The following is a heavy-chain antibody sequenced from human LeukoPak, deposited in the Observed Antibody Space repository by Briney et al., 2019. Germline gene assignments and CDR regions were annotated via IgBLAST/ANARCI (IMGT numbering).Heavy chain of an antibody. D-gene: IGHD5-18*01. CDR1: GFTFSSSA. V-gene: IGHV3-48*04. CDR3: ARVGYSYGEPFDY. Sequence: GGSLRLSCAASGFTFSSSAMSWVRQAPGKGLEWVSYISSSGSTIYYADSVKGRFTISRDNAKNSLYLQMNSLRAEDTAVYYCARVGYSYGEPFDYWGQGTLVTVSS. CDR2: ISSSGSTI. J-gene: IGHJ4*02.